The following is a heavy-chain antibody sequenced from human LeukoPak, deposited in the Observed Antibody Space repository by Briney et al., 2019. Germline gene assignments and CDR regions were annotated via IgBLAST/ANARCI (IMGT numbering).Heavy chain of an antibody. D-gene: IGHD3/OR15-3a*01. CDR3: ARRTGLTRTFDY. CDR2: IYYSGST. V-gene: IGHV4-31*03. Sequence: SQTLSLTCTVSGGSISSGGYYWSWIRQHPGKGLEWIGYIYYSGSTYYNPSLKNRVTISVDTSKNQFSLKLSSVTAADTAVYYCARRTGLTRTFDYWGQRTLVTVSS. J-gene: IGHJ4*02. CDR1: GGSISSGGYY.